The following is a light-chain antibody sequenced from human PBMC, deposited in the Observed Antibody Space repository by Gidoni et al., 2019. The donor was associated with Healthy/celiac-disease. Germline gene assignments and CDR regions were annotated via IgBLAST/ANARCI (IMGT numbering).Light chain of an antibody. CDR2: DVS. CDR1: SSDFGGYNY. CDR3: CSYAGDNTWV. Sequence: QSALTQPRSVSGSTGQSVTFSCTGTSSDFGGYNYVSWYHQHPGKAPKLMIFDVSKRPSGVPDRFSGSKSGNTASLTISGLQAEDEADYYCCSYAGDNTWVFGGGTKLTVL. V-gene: IGLV2-11*01. J-gene: IGLJ3*02.